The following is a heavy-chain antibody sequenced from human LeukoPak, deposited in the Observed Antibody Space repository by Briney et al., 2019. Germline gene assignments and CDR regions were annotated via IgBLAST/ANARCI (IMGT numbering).Heavy chain of an antibody. Sequence: RRGASLQISCKGAGSIFTSYWIGWVRELAGKGLEWMGIIYAGDSDTKYSPSFQGQVPISADKSISTAYLQWSSLKASDTAMYYCARFIQLWFSNYYYYYMDVWGKGTTVTISS. CDR3: ARFIQLWFSNYYYYYMDV. J-gene: IGHJ6*03. V-gene: IGHV5-51*01. CDR1: GSIFTSYW. CDR2: IYAGDSDT. D-gene: IGHD5-18*01.